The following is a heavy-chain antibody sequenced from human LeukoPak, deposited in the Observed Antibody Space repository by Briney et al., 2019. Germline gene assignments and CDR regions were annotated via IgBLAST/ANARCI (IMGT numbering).Heavy chain of an antibody. CDR1: GFTFSNHG. CDR3: ARDRAASGTDGYFDY. CDR2: IWYDGSYK. D-gene: IGHD3-10*01. Sequence: PGGSLRLSCAASGFTFSNHGMHWVRQAPGKGLEWVAVIWYDGSYKYHADSVKGRFTISRDNSKNMLYLQMSSLRAEDTAVYYCARDRAASGTDGYFDYWGQGTLVTVSS. V-gene: IGHV3-33*01. J-gene: IGHJ4*02.